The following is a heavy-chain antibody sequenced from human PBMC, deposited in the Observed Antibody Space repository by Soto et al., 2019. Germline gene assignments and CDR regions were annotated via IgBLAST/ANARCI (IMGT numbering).Heavy chain of an antibody. CDR1: VCRMSGYF. D-gene: IGHD1-26*01. V-gene: IGHV4-4*07. CDR3: EPDNINWDFEI. CDR2: IYTSGTT. Sequence: PSQTRWLTCNLCVCRMSGYFCSLFRLSARKVLELIGRIYTSGTTNYNTSLKSRVNMSVGTSWNHFSLTLTSVTADDSALYYCEPDNINWDFEIWGPGTMLNVSS. J-gene: IGHJ3*02.